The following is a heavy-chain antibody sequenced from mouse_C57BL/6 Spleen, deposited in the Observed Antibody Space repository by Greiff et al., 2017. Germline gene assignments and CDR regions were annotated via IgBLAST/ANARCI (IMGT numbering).Heavy chain of an antibody. Sequence: VQLQQPGAELVMPGASVKLSCKASGYTFTSYWMHWVKQRPGQGLEWIGEIDPSASYTTYNQKFKGKSTLTVYKSSSTAYMQLSSLTSEDSAVYYCASAYYCGSSYGYCDVWGTGTTLTVSS. V-gene: IGHV1-69*01. D-gene: IGHD1-1*01. CDR1: GYTFTSYW. CDR2: IDPSASYT. J-gene: IGHJ1*03. CDR3: ASAYYCGSSYGYCDV.